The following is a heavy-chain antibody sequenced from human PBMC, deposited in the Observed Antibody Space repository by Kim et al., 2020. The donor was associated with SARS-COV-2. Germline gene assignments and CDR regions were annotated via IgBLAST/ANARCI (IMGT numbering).Heavy chain of an antibody. CDR3: AKDIRVVVNEPYFDY. CDR1: GFTFDDYA. CDR2: ISWNSGSI. J-gene: IGHJ4*02. Sequence: GGSLRLSCAASGFTFDDYAMHWVRQAPGKGLEWVSGISWNSGSIGYADSVKGRFTISRDNAKNSLYLQMNSLRAEDTALYYCAKDIRVVVNEPYFDYWGQGTLVTVSS. D-gene: IGHD3-22*01. V-gene: IGHV3-9*01.